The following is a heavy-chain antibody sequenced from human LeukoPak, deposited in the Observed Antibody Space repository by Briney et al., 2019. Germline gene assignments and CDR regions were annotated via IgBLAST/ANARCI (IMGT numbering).Heavy chain of an antibody. CDR3: AKGGIAARPNWLDP. CDR1: GFTFSSYT. V-gene: IGHV3-23*01. J-gene: IGHJ5*02. Sequence: GGSLRLSCAASGFTFSSYTMSWVRQAPGKGLEWVSAISGSGGSTYYADSVKGRFSISRDNSKNTLYLQMTNLRAEDTALYSCAKGGIAARPNWLDPWGQGTLVSVSS. D-gene: IGHD6-6*01. CDR2: ISGSGGST.